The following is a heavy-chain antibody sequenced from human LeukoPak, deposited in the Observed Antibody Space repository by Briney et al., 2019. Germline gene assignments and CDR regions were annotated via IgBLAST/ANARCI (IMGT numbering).Heavy chain of an antibody. V-gene: IGHV4-59*01. Sequence: SETLSLTCTVSGGSISGYYLNWIRQPPGKGLEWIGYIYYSGNTNYNPSLKSRVTISVDTSKNQFSLKLTSVTAADTAVYYCARIQWESPAFDIWGQGTIVTVSS. CDR3: ARIQWESPAFDI. CDR2: IYYSGNT. D-gene: IGHD1-26*01. CDR1: GGSISGYY. J-gene: IGHJ3*02.